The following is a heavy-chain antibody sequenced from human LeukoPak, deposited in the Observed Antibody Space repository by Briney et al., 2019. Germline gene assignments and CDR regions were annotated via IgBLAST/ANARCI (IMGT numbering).Heavy chain of an antibody. D-gene: IGHD3-10*01. V-gene: IGHV4-59*08. J-gene: IGHJ4*02. Sequence: SETLSLTCTVSGGSINGFYWSWIRQPPGRRLEWIGYISYSGSTYYRPSLKSRLTMSLDTSQNQFSLRLNSVTAADTAIYYCARHVISFGESYPQYSFDYWGQGSLVTVSS. CDR2: ISYSGST. CDR1: GGSINGFY. CDR3: ARHVISFGESYPQYSFDY.